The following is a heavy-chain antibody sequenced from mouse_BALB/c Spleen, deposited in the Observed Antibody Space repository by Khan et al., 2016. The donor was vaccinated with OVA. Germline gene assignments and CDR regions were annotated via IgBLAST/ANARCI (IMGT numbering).Heavy chain of an antibody. V-gene: IGHV1-9*01. CDR2: ILPGSGST. CDR1: GYTFSSYW. J-gene: IGHJ2*01. CDR3: ARSIVTTPSAGDY. D-gene: IGHD2-3*01. Sequence: VQLQQAGAELMKPGASVKISCKATGYTFSSYWIEWVKQRPGHGLEWIGEILPGSGSTNYNEKFKGKATFTADTSSNTAYMQLSSLTSEYSAVYYCARSIVTTPSAGDYWGQGTTLTVSS.